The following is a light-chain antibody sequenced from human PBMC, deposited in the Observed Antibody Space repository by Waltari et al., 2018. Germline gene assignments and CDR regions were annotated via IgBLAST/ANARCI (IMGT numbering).Light chain of an antibody. V-gene: IGKV1-12*01. CDR2: GAS. CDR3: QQGSSVPPT. CDR1: HNINTW. Sequence: DIQMTQFPSSVSASIGDRVTITCRASHNINTWLAWYQQKPGKGPNLLIFGASSVQTGVPSRFSGSGSGTFFTLTINGLQPEDSATYFCQQGSSVPPTFGQGTIVEVK. J-gene: IGKJ1*01.